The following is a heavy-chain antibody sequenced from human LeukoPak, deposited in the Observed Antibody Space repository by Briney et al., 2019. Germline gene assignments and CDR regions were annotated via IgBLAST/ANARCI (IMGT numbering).Heavy chain of an antibody. CDR3: ARRAEEQRRFDY. CDR2: IYYSGST. CDR1: GGSISSSSYY. D-gene: IGHD6-13*01. J-gene: IGHJ4*02. Sequence: SETLSLTCTVSGGSISSSSYYWGWIRQPPGKGLEWIGSIYYSGSTYYNPSLKSRVTIFVDTSKNQFSLKLSSVTAADTAVYYCARRAEEQRRFDYWGQGTLVTVSS. V-gene: IGHV4-39*01.